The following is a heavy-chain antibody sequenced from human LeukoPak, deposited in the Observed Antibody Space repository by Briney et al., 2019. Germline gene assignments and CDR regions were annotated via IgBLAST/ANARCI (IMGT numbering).Heavy chain of an antibody. CDR3: ARTKSIAAPGTLFPYFDY. V-gene: IGHV4-39*07. J-gene: IGHJ4*02. D-gene: IGHD6-13*01. CDR1: GGSISTSFYY. CDR2: ISYSGNT. Sequence: SETLSLTCTVSGGSISTSFYYWGWIRQPPGKGLEWIGSISYSGNTFYNPSLKSRVTISVDTSKSQFSLKLTSVTAADTAVYYCARTKSIAAPGTLFPYFDYWGPGTLVTASS.